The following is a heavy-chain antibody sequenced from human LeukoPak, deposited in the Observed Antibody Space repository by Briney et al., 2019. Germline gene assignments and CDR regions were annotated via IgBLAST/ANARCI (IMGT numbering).Heavy chain of an antibody. CDR3: ARSITSTGTGDY. J-gene: IGHJ4*02. CDR2: IYYSGST. Sequence: SETLSLTCTVSGGSLSSSSGYWGWIRQPPGKGLEWIGSIYYSGSTTYNPSLKSRVTISVDTFKKKFSLRLSSVTAADTAIDYCARSITSTGTGDYWGQGTLVTVSS. V-gene: IGHV4-39*07. CDR1: GGSLSSSSGY. D-gene: IGHD4-17*01.